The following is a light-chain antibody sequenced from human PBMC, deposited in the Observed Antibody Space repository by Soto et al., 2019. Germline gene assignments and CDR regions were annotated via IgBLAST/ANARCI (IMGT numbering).Light chain of an antibody. J-gene: IGKJ1*01. V-gene: IGKV3-20*01. CDR2: GVS. Sequence: EIVLAQSSATLCLSPGERATLACRASQSVTSNALAWYQQKPGQAPRLLIYGVSSRATGIPDRFSGSGSGTDFTLTISSLEPEDFAVYYCQQYGSSGTFGQGTKVDIK. CDR1: QSVTSNA. CDR3: QQYGSSGT.